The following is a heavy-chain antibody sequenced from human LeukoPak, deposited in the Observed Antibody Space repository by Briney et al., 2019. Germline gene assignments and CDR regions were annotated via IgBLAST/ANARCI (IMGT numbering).Heavy chain of an antibody. D-gene: IGHD1-1*01. CDR3: ARDPTTEVNVPYYFDD. Sequence: SEALSLTRAVSGGSFIGYHWNWIRQSPEKGLEWIGEINHRGITNYNPSLASRITISADTSKKQFSLELRSATAADTAVYYCARDPTTEVNVPYYFDDWGQGTLVTVSS. J-gene: IGHJ4*02. CDR2: INHRGIT. CDR1: GGSFIGYH. V-gene: IGHV4-34*01.